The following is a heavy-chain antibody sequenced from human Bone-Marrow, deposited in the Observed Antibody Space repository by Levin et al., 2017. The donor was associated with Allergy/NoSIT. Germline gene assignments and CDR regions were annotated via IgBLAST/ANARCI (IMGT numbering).Heavy chain of an antibody. Sequence: GESLKISCTTSGFMFSSSGMHWVRQAPGKGLEWVAVIWSDGTQKYYADSVKGRFTISRDNSKNTLYLQMNSLSAEDTAVYYCARERDIHFDYWGQGTLVTVSA. CDR1: GFMFSSSG. J-gene: IGHJ4*02. CDR3: ARERDIHFDY. V-gene: IGHV3-33*01. CDR2: IWSDGTQK.